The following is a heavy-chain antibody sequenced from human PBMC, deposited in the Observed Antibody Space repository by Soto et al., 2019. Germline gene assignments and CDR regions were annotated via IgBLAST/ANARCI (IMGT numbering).Heavy chain of an antibody. CDR2: ISKSSSLI. V-gene: IGHV3-21*01. Sequence: PGGFLRLSCVGSGFIFSSFTMTWVRQAPGMGLQYLASISKSSSLIYYADSVRGRFIISRDNSKDSVFLQMYSLRAEDTAMYYCVRGDDRVDWGQGTLVTVSS. D-gene: IGHD1-1*01. J-gene: IGHJ4*02. CDR3: VRGDDRVD. CDR1: GFIFSSFT.